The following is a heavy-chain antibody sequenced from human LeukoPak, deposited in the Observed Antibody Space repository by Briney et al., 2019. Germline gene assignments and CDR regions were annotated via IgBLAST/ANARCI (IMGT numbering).Heavy chain of an antibody. CDR3: ARLVSSSWLCYFDY. Sequence: GESLKISCEGSGYSFTTYWIGWVRQMPGKGLEWMGRIDPSDSYTNYSPSFQGHVTISADKSISTAYLQWSSLKASDTAMYYCARLVSSSWLCYFDYWGQGTLVTVSS. V-gene: IGHV5-10-1*01. CDR1: GYSFTTYW. CDR2: IDPSDSYT. J-gene: IGHJ4*02. D-gene: IGHD6-13*01.